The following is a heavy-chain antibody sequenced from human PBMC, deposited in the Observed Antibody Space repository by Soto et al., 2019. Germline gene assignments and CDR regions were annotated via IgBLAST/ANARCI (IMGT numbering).Heavy chain of an antibody. V-gene: IGHV4-59*08. D-gene: IGHD3-22*01. CDR2: IPYMGST. J-gene: IGHJ4*02. CDR3: SRQGSYLESSGHPNPIFDF. Sequence: QVQLQESGPGLVKPSETLSLPCTVSGGAIRRYYWCWIRQSPGKGLEWIGYIPYMGSTHYNPSLKRRVTISVDTSKYQFTLNLRSVTAADTAVSYCSRQGSYLESSGHPNPIFDFWGQGTLVTVSS. CDR1: GGAIRRYY.